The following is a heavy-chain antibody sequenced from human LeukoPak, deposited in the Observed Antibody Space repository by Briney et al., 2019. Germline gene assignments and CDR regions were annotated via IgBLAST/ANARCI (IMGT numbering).Heavy chain of an antibody. V-gene: IGHV1-18*01. CDR3: AREEGAPIAAANV. Sequence: ASVKVSCKASGYTFTTYYISWVRQAPGQGLEWMGWISAYNGNTNYAQKFQGRATMTTDTSTSTAYMELRSLRSDDTAVYYCAREEGAPIAAANVWGLGTMVTVSS. CDR2: ISAYNGNT. CDR1: GYTFTTYY. J-gene: IGHJ3*01. D-gene: IGHD6-13*01.